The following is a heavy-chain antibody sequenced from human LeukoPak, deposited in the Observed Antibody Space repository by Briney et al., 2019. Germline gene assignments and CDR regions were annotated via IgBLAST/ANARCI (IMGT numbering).Heavy chain of an antibody. V-gene: IGHV3-30*18. J-gene: IGHJ4*02. CDR3: AKDVLRYFDWLWAFDY. CDR2: ISYDGSNK. Sequence: GRSLRLSCAASGFTFSSYGMHWVRQAPGKGLEWVAVISYDGSNKYYADSVKGRFTISRDNSKNTPYLQMNSLRAEDTAVYYCAKDVLRYFDWLWAFDYWGQGTLVTVSS. D-gene: IGHD3-9*01. CDR1: GFTFSSYG.